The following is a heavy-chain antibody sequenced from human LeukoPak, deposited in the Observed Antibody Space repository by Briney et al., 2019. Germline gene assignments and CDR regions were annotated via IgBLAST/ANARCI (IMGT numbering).Heavy chain of an antibody. J-gene: IGHJ4*02. D-gene: IGHD6-19*01. Sequence: GGSLRLSCAASGFMFRSFEMYWVRQAPGKGLEWVAYISSGASTMYYADSVKGRFTISRDDAKNSLFLQMNSLRAEDTAVYYCALLAVASDFDYWGQGTLVTVSS. CDR1: GFMFRSFE. CDR2: ISSGASTM. V-gene: IGHV3-48*03. CDR3: ALLAVASDFDY.